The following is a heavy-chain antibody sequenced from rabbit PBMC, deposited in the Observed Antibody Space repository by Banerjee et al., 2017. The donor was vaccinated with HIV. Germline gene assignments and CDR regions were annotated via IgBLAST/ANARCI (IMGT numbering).Heavy chain of an antibody. J-gene: IGHJ4*01. D-gene: IGHD4-2*01. CDR3: GRSYVGKAITSLNL. Sequence: QSLEESGGDLVKPGASLTLTCTASGFSFIADYYMCWVRQAPGKGLEWIACIDTGSSGFTYFASWAKGRFTISKTSSTTVTLQMTSLTAADTATYFCGRSYVGKAITSLNLWGQGTLVTVS. V-gene: IGHV1S40*01. CDR1: GFSFIADYY. CDR2: IDTGSSGFT.